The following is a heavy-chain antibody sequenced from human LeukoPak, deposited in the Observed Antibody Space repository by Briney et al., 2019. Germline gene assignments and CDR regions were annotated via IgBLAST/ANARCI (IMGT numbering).Heavy chain of an antibody. V-gene: IGHV3-23*01. J-gene: IGHJ4*02. CDR1: GFTFSSYA. CDR2: ISGSGGST. D-gene: IGHD6-6*01. CDR3: ATQRLGGSSDY. Sequence: GGSLRLSCAASGFTFSSYAMNWVRQAPGKGLEWVSTISGSGGSTYNADSVKGRFTISRDNSKTTLYLQMNSLRAEDTAIYYCATQRLGGSSDYWGQGTLVTVSS.